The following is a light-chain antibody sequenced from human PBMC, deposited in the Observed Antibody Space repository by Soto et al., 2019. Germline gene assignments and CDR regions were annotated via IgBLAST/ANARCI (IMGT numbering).Light chain of an antibody. V-gene: IGKV1-5*01. CDR3: QQYNSYIFT. CDR2: DAS. J-gene: IGKJ3*01. CDR1: QSISSW. Sequence: GARVTITCRASQSISSWLAWYQQKPGKAPTLLIYDASSLESGVPSRFSGSGSGTEFTLTISSLQPDDFATYYCQQYNSYIFTFGPGTKVDIK.